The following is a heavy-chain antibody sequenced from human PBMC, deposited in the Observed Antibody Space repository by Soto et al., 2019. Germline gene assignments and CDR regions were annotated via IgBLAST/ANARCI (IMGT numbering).Heavy chain of an antibody. D-gene: IGHD6-6*01. CDR1: GFTVSSNY. V-gene: IGHV3-53*01. J-gene: IGHJ3*02. CDR3: ARGVGRWLVAAFDI. CDR2: IYSGGST. Sequence: GGSLRLSCAASGFTVSSNYMSWVRQAPGKGLEWVSVIYSGGSTYYADSVKGRFTISRDNSKNTLYLQMNSLRAEDTAVYYCARGVGRWLVAAFDIWGQGTMVTVSS.